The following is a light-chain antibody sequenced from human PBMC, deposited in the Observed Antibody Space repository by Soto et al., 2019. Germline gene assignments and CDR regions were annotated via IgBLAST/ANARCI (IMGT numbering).Light chain of an antibody. J-gene: IGLJ2*01. Sequence: QSVLTQPASVSGSPGQSITISCTGTSSDVGGYNYVSWYQQHPGKAPKLMIYDVSNRPSGVSNRFSGSKFGNTASLTISGLQAGDEADYYCSSYTSSSTPVVFGGGTKVTVL. CDR2: DVS. CDR3: SSYTSSSTPVV. V-gene: IGLV2-14*01. CDR1: SSDVGGYNY.